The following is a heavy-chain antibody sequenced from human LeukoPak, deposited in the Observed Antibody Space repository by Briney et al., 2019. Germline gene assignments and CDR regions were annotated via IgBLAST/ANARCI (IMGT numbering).Heavy chain of an antibody. V-gene: IGHV3-64D*09. CDR1: GFTLSSFA. J-gene: IGHJ4*02. CDR3: VKDPSGNYFYFDY. Sequence: PGGSLRFSCSASGFTLSSFAMFWVRQAPGKGLEFVSGINSDGGRTNYADSVKARFTISRDNSKVTLYLQMTSLRPEDTAIYYCVKDPSGNYFYFDYWGQGTLVTVSS. CDR2: INSDGGRT. D-gene: IGHD1-26*01.